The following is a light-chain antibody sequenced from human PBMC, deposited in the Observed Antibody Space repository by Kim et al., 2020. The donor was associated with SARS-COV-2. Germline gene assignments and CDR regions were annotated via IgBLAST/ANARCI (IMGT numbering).Light chain of an antibody. CDR1: SSNIGAGYE. V-gene: IGLV1-40*01. Sequence: QSVLTQPPSVSGAPGQGVTISCTGSSSNIGAGYELHWYQQVPGTAPKLLIYGDRNRPSGVPDRFSGSKSGTSGSLAITGLQAGDEADYYCQSYDSSLNGWVFGGGTQLTVL. J-gene: IGLJ3*02. CDR3: QSYDSSLNGWV. CDR2: GDR.